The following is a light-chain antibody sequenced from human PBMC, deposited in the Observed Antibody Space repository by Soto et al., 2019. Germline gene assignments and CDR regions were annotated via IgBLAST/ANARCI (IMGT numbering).Light chain of an antibody. J-gene: IGKJ1*01. V-gene: IGKV1-5*01. CDR2: DAS. CDR3: QQYTNTNTPWM. Sequence: DIQVTQSPPTLSASVGDRVTITCRAGQTISTWMAWYQQKPGKAPKLLVYDASTLQSGVASRLSGSGSGTEFTLIISGLQPADSATSHCQQYTNTNTPWMFGQGTKVDIK. CDR1: QTISTW.